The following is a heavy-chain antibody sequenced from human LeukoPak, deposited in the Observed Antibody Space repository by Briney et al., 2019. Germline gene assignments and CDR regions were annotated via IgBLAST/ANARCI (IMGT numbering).Heavy chain of an antibody. V-gene: IGHV1-69*06. D-gene: IGHD6-19*01. Sequence: GASVKVSCKSSGGTFSSYDINWVRQAPGQGLEWMGGIIPIFGTANYAQEFQGRVTITADKSTSTAYMELSSLRSEDTAVYYCAMGVGAPEDLAVAADFDYWSQGTLVTVSS. CDR2: IIPIFGTA. CDR3: AMGVGAPEDLAVAADFDY. CDR1: GGTFSSYD. J-gene: IGHJ4*02.